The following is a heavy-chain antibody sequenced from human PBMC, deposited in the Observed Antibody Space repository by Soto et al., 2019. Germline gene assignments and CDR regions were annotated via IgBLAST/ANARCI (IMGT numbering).Heavy chain of an antibody. Sequence: GGSLRLSCAASGFTVSGNYMTWVRQAPGKGLEWVSYISSSTRTIYYADSVKGRFTVSRDNAKDSLYLQMNSLRAEDTAVYYCARDDEMGYFDYWGQGTLVTVSS. CDR2: ISSSTRTI. J-gene: IGHJ4*02. CDR3: ARDDEMGYFDY. V-gene: IGHV3-48*01. D-gene: IGHD3-16*01. CDR1: GFTVSGNY.